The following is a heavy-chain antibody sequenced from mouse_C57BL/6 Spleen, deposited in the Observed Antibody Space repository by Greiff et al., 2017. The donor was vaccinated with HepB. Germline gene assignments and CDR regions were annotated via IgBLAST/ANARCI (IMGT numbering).Heavy chain of an antibody. V-gene: IGHV5-16*01. CDR2: INYDGSST. D-gene: IGHD2-3*01. Sequence: DVHLVESEGGLVQPGSSMKLSCTASGFTFSDYYMAWVRQVPEKGLEWVANINYDGSSTYYLDSLKSRFIISRDNAKNILYLQMSSLKSEDTATYYCAREYDLYAMDYWGQGTSVTVSS. J-gene: IGHJ4*01. CDR3: AREYDLYAMDY. CDR1: GFTFSDYY.